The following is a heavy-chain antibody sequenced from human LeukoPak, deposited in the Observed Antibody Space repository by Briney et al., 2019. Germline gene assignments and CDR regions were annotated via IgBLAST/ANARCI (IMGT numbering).Heavy chain of an antibody. D-gene: IGHD6-19*01. Sequence: GGSLRLSCAASGFSFSYYAMSWVRQAPGKGLEWVLGMSGSGATAYYADSVKGRFTISRDNSDNTVYLQMNSLSAEDTAVYYCAKDNAQWPRVFDYWGQGTLVTVSS. CDR2: MSGSGATA. CDR3: AKDNAQWPRVFDY. J-gene: IGHJ4*02. V-gene: IGHV3-23*01. CDR1: GFSFSYYA.